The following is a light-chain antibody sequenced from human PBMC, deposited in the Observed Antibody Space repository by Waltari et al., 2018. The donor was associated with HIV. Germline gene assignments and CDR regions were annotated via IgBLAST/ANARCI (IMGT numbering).Light chain of an antibody. V-gene: IGLV2-14*01. CDR2: EVS. CDR3: SSVANSVTLSVL. CDR1: SSDIGYYNY. Sequence: QFALTQPASVSGSPGQSITISCSGTSSDIGYYNYVSWYQQHPGKAPKLMIYEVSNRPSGISNRFDGSKAGNTASLTISALQAEDEADYFCSSVANSVTLSVLFGGGTKLTVL. J-gene: IGLJ3*02.